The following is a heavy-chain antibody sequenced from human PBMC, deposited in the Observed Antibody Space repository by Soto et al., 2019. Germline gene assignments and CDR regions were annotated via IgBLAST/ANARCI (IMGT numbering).Heavy chain of an antibody. Sequence: EVQLVESGGGLVKPGGSLRLSCAASGFTFSSYSMNWVRQAPGKGLEWVSSISSSSSYIYYADSVKGRFTISRDNAKNSLYLQMNSLGAEDTAVYYCARGYCSSTSCRNFFDYWGQGTLVTVSS. CDR3: ARGYCSSTSCRNFFDY. CDR2: ISSSSSYI. CDR1: GFTFSSYS. D-gene: IGHD2-2*01. V-gene: IGHV3-21*01. J-gene: IGHJ4*02.